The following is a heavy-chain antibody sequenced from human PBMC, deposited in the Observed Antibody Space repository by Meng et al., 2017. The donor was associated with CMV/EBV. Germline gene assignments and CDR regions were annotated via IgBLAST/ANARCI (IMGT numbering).Heavy chain of an antibody. CDR3: ARDPPTVVMVYYFDY. Sequence: GESLKISCAASGFTFSSYAMHWVRQAPGKGLEWVAVISYDGSNKYYADSVKGRFTIFRDNSKNTLYLQMNSLRAEDTAVYYCARDPPTVVMVYYFDYWGQGTLVTVSS. J-gene: IGHJ4*02. CDR1: GFTFSSYA. D-gene: IGHD4-23*01. V-gene: IGHV3-30-3*01. CDR2: ISYDGSNK.